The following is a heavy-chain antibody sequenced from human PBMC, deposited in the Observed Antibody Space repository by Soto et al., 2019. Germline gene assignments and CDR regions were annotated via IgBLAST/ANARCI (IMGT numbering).Heavy chain of an antibody. V-gene: IGHV1-46*01. D-gene: IGHD1-26*01. J-gene: IGHJ6*02. CDR1: GYTFTSYY. CDR3: ARGEVIVGATGYYYGMDV. Sequence: ASVKLSCKASGYTFTSYYMHWVRQAPGQGLEWMGIINPSGGSTSYAQKFQGRATMTRDTSTSTVYMEMSSLRSEDTAVYYCARGEVIVGATGYYYGMDVWGQGTTVTVSS. CDR2: INPSGGST.